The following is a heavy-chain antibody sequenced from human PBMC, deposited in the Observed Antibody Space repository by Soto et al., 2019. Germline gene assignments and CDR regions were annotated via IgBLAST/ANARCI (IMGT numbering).Heavy chain of an antibody. V-gene: IGHV3-21*04. CDR3: AKVRESMLRSFDY. CDR1: GGSISSSS. D-gene: IGHD2-21*01. J-gene: IGHJ4*02. CDR2: ISSSSSYI. Sequence: PSETLSLTCTVSGGSISSSSYYWGWIRQPPGKGLEWVSSISSSSSYIYYADSVKGRFAISRDNSRHTLYLQMNSLRAEDTAVYYCAKVRESMLRSFDYWGQGTLVTVSS.